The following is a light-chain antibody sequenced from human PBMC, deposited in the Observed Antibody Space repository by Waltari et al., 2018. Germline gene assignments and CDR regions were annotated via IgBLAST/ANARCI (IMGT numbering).Light chain of an antibody. CDR3: SSYTSSSTLGV. V-gene: IGLV2-14*03. Sequence: QSALTQPASVSGSPGQSITISCTATSSDVGGYNSVSWYQQHPGKAPKLMIYDVSNRPSGVSNRFAGSKSGNTASLTISGLQAEDEADYYCSSYTSSSTLGVFGGGTKLTVL. CDR2: DVS. CDR1: SSDVGGYNS. J-gene: IGLJ2*01.